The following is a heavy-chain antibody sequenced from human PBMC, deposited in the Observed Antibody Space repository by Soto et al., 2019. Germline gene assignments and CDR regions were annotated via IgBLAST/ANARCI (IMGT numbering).Heavy chain of an antibody. J-gene: IGHJ5*02. CDR3: ARQRVVPATPTNWFDP. D-gene: IGHD2-15*01. Sequence: QVQVQESGPGLVKPSDTLSLTCTVSGGSVSSRSYFWGWIRQPPGKGLEWIGTIYYNGSTYYNPSLKSRVTLSVDPSKNHFSLKLTSVTASDTAVYYCARQRVVPATPTNWFDPWGQGTLVTVSS. CDR1: GGSVSSRSYF. CDR2: IYYNGST. V-gene: IGHV4-39*01.